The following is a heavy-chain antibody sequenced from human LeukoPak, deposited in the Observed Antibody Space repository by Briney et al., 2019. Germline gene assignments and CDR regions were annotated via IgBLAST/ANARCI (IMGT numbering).Heavy chain of an antibody. D-gene: IGHD3-22*01. V-gene: IGHV3-30*04. CDR3: ARGAYYYED. CDR2: ISYDGTNE. Sequence: GGSLRLSCAASGFTFGSYAIHWVRQAPGKGLEWVAVISYDGTNEYYADSVKGRFTISRDNSKNSLYLQMNSLRAEDTAVYYCARGAYYYEDWGQGTLVTVSS. J-gene: IGHJ4*02. CDR1: GFTFGSYA.